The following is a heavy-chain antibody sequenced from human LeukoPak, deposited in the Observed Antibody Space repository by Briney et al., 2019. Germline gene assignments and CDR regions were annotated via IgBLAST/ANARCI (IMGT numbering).Heavy chain of an antibody. Sequence: PGGSLRLSCAASGFTFSSYAMSWVRQAPGKGLEWVSSISATGGSTYYADSVKGRFTISRDNSKNTLYLQMNSLRAEDTAVCYCTKDGSIAVAGTPSDSWGQGTLVTVSS. J-gene: IGHJ4*02. CDR1: GFTFSSYA. CDR2: ISATGGST. CDR3: TKDGSIAVAGTPSDS. V-gene: IGHV3-23*01. D-gene: IGHD6-19*01.